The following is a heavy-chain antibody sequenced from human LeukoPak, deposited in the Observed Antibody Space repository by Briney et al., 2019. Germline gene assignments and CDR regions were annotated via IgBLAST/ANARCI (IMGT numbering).Heavy chain of an antibody. CDR2: IYYSGST. J-gene: IGHJ4*02. CDR3: ARHRDGYRLMEGCGY. Sequence: SETLSLTCTVSGDSISSYYWSWIRQPPGKGLEWIGYIYYSGSTNYNPSLKSRVTISVDTSKNQFSLKLSSVTAADTAVYYCARHRDGYRLMEGCGYWGQGTLVTVSS. V-gene: IGHV4-59*08. CDR1: GDSISSYY. D-gene: IGHD5-24*01.